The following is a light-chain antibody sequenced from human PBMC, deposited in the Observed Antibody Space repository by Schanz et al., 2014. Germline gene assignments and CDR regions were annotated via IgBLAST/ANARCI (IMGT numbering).Light chain of an antibody. CDR2: DAS. J-gene: IGKJ2*01. Sequence: DIQMTQSPSTLSASVGDRVTITCRASQSISNWLAWYQQKLGKAPKVLIYDASILESGVPSRFSGSGSGTEFTLTISSLQPDDFATYYCQQYNTYCSFGQGTKLEIK. CDR1: QSISNW. CDR3: QQYNTYCS. V-gene: IGKV1-5*01.